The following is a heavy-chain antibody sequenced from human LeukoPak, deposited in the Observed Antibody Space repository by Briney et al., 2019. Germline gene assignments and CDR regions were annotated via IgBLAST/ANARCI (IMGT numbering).Heavy chain of an antibody. D-gene: IGHD3-22*01. Sequence: GGSLRLSCAVSGFIFSDHSINWVRQAPGKGLEWVSYISGSSNYIYYADSVKGRFTISRDSAKNSVYLQMNSLRVEDTAVYYCARDEVDSSGYFFWGQGTLVTVSS. CDR2: ISGSSNYI. CDR3: ARDEVDSSGYFF. V-gene: IGHV3-21*01. J-gene: IGHJ4*02. CDR1: GFIFSDHS.